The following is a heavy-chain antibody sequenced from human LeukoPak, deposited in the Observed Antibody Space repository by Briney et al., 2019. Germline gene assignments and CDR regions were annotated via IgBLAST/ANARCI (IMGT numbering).Heavy chain of an antibody. J-gene: IGHJ4*02. CDR2: IKQDGSEK. CDR1: GGSISSSTYY. V-gene: IGHV3-7*05. Sequence: ETLSLTCTVSGGSISSSTYYWGWIRQPPGKGLEWVANIKQDGSEKYYVDSVKGRFTISRDNAKNSLYLQMSSLRAEDTAVYYCARDFWTVANTYYFEYWGQGTLVTVSS. D-gene: IGHD3/OR15-3a*01. CDR3: ARDFWTVANTYYFEY.